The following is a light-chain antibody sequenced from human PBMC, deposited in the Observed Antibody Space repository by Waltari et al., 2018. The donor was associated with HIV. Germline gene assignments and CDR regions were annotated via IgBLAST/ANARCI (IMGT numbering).Light chain of an antibody. Sequence: DVVMTQSPDSLAVSLGERATINCKTSQSVLYSTNNKNYLAWYQQKPGQPPRLLIYWASSRKSGVPDRVSGSGSGTDFTLTISDLQAEDVAVYYCQQYYSTPWTFGQGTKVEV. J-gene: IGKJ1*01. V-gene: IGKV4-1*01. CDR3: QQYYSTPWT. CDR2: WAS. CDR1: QSVLYSTNNKNY.